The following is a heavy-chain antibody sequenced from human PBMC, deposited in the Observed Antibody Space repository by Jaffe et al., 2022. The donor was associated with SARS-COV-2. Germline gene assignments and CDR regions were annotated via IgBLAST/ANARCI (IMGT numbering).Heavy chain of an antibody. CDR3: ARVQWELLTRNRNNYHYYAMDV. J-gene: IGHJ6*02. CDR1: GYTFTGYS. CDR2: INPNSGDT. D-gene: IGHD1-26*01. V-gene: IGHV1-2*02. Sequence: QVQLVQSGAEVKKPGASMKVSCKASGYTFTGYSLHWVRQAPGHGLEWMGWINPNSGDTNYALEFQGRVTMTRATSNNTAYMELSSLKSDDTAVYYCARVQWELLTRNRNNYHYYAMDVWGQGTTVTVSS.